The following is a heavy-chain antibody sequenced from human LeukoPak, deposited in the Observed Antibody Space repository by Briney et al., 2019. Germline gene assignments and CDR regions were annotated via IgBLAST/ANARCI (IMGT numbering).Heavy chain of an antibody. D-gene: IGHD4-17*01. CDR3: ARTSDGDYEREVYFDY. CDR1: GGSISSYY. V-gene: IGHV4-59*01. J-gene: IGHJ4*02. CDR2: IYYSGST. Sequence: SETLSLTCTVSGGSISSYYWSWLRQPPGKGLEWIGYIYYSGSTNYNPSLKSRVTISVDTSKNQFSLKLSSVTAADTAVYYCARTSDGDYEREVYFDYWGQGTLVTVSS.